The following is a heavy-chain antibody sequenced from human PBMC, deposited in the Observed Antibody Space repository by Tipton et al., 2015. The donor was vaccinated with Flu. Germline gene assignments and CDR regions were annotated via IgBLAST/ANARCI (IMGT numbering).Heavy chain of an antibody. V-gene: IGHV4-39*01. CDR2: VYDSGTT. CDR1: GGSITTNTYY. J-gene: IGHJ4*02. Sequence: TLSLTCTVSGGSITTNTYYWSWVRQSPGRGLEWIGSVYDSGTTFYSPSLRSRVTISIDTSENEFSLRLSSVTAADTAAYYCASTHAGHYFELWGQGTLVSV. CDR3: ASTHAGHYFEL.